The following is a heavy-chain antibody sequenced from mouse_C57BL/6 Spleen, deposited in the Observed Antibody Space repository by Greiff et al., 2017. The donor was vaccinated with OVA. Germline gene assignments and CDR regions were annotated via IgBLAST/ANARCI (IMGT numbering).Heavy chain of an antibody. CDR1: GYTFTSYW. CDR2: IYPGSGST. Sequence: QVHVKQPGAELVKPGASVKMSCKASGYTFTSYWITWVKQRPGQGLEWIGDIYPGSGSTNYNEKFKSKATLTVDTSSSTAYMQLSSLTSEDSAVYYCAREGGDYWGQGTTLTVSS. J-gene: IGHJ2*01. V-gene: IGHV1-55*01. CDR3: AREGGDY.